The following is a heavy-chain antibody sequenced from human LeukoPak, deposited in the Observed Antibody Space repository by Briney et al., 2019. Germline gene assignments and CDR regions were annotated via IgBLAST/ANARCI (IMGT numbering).Heavy chain of an antibody. Sequence: GGSLRLSCAASGFTFSRFGMHWVRQAPGKGLEWVAVISFDGSNKYYADSVEGRFTISRDNSKNTLYLQMNSLRAEDTAVYYCAKFFSGEYSSGGNYWGQGTLVTVSS. CDR1: GFTFSRFG. CDR2: ISFDGSNK. J-gene: IGHJ4*02. CDR3: AKFFSGEYSSGGNY. V-gene: IGHV3-30*18. D-gene: IGHD6-19*01.